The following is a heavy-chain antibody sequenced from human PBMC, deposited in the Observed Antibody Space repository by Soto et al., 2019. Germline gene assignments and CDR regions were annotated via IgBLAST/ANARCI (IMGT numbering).Heavy chain of an antibody. D-gene: IGHD7-27*01. Sequence: QVQLVQSGAEVKKPGASVKVSCKASGYTFINYDINWVRQATGQGLEWMGWMNPNSGDTGYAQKFKGRVSMTRNAAISTAFMALSSLESDDTAVYYCARNRRETGDFDYWGQGTLVTVSS. CDR3: ARNRRETGDFDY. CDR2: MNPNSGDT. V-gene: IGHV1-8*01. CDR1: GYTFINYD. J-gene: IGHJ4*02.